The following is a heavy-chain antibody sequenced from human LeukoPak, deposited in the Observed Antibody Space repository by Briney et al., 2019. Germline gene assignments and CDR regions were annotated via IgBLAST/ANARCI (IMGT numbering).Heavy chain of an antibody. CDR3: ARIAVTGTFGVHYYYYYGMDV. J-gene: IGHJ6*04. D-gene: IGHD6-19*01. CDR2: INHSGST. V-gene: IGHV4-34*01. CDR1: GGSFSGYY. Sequence: KASETLSLTCAVYGGSFSGYYWSWIRQPPGKGLEWIGEINHSGSTNYNPSLKSRVTISVDTSKNQFSLNLSSVTAADTAVYYCARIAVTGTFGVHYYYYYGMDVWGRGTTVTVSS.